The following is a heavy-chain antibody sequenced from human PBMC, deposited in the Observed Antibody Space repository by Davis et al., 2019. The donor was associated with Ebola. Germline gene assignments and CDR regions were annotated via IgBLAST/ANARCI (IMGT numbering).Heavy chain of an antibody. Sequence: AASVKVSCKASGYTFTNYGITWVRQAPGQGLEWMGWINPHNGNTNYAQNVQGRVTMTTDTSTSTAYMELRSLRSDDTAVYYCARSRHLLRKLLFIERGFDPWGQGTLVTVSS. V-gene: IGHV1-18*04. CDR2: INPHNGNT. CDR3: ARSRHLLRKLLFIERGFDP. J-gene: IGHJ5*02. CDR1: GYTFTNYG. D-gene: IGHD2-15*01.